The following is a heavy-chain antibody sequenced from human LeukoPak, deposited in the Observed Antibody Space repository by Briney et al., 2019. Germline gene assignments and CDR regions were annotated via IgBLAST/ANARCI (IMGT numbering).Heavy chain of an antibody. CDR3: ARVVVVAVSHWFDP. Sequence: PSETLSLTCTVSGGSISSSSHYWGWIRQPPGKGLEWIGSIYYSGSTYYNPSLKSRVTISADTSKNQFSLKLSSVTAADTAVYYCARVVVVAVSHWFDPWGQGTLVTVSS. J-gene: IGHJ5*02. CDR1: GGSISSSSHY. D-gene: IGHD2-15*01. V-gene: IGHV4-39*01. CDR2: IYYSGST.